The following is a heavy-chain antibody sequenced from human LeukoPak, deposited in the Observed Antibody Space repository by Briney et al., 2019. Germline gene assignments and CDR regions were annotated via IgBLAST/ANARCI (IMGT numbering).Heavy chain of an antibody. CDR3: ARGYYGDFFDY. CDR2: ISRSGSTI. Sequence: GGSLRLSCAASGFTFSDYYMSWLRQAPGKGLEWVSCISRSGSTIYYADSVKGRFTISRDNAKNSLYLQMNSLRAEDTAVYYCARGYYGDFFDYWGQGTLVTVSS. V-gene: IGHV3-11*01. D-gene: IGHD4-17*01. J-gene: IGHJ4*02. CDR1: GFTFSDYY.